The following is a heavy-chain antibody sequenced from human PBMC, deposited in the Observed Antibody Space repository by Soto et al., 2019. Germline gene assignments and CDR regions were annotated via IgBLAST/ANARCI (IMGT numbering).Heavy chain of an antibody. J-gene: IGHJ3*02. CDR3: ARDSSGRDAFDI. CDR1: GYSFTSYG. D-gene: IGHD3-22*01. V-gene: IGHV1-18*01. CDR2: ISAYNGNT. Sequence: XSVKVSCKASGYSFTSYGISWGRQAPGQGLEWMGWISAYNGNTNHAQKLQGRVTMTTDTSTSTAYMELRSLRSDDTAVYYCARDSSGRDAFDIWGQGTMVTVSS.